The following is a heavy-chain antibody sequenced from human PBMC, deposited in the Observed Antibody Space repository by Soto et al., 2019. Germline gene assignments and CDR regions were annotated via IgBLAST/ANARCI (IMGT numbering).Heavy chain of an antibody. D-gene: IGHD3-10*01. J-gene: IGHJ6*02. V-gene: IGHV3-33*01. CDR2: IWYDGSNK. Sequence: QVQLVESGGGVVQPGRSLRLSCAASGFTFSSYGMHWVRQAPGKGLEWVAVIWYDGSNKYYADSVKGRFTISRDNSKNTLYLQMNSLRAEDTAVYYCARDQWEWFGELLSRYYYGMDVWGQGTTVTVSS. CDR3: ARDQWEWFGELLSRYYYGMDV. CDR1: GFTFSSYG.